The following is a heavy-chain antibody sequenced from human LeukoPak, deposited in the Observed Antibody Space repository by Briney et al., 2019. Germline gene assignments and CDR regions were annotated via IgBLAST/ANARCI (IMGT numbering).Heavy chain of an antibody. CDR2: ISGSGGST. D-gene: IGHD3-9*01. V-gene: IGHV3-23*01. CDR1: GFTFSSYA. Sequence: GGSLRLSCAASGFTFSSYAMSWVRQAPGKGLEWVSAISGSGGSTSYAQKFQGRVTMTRDTSTSTVYMELSSLRSEDTAVYYCARGGYDILTGYYNPSYFDYWGQGTLVTVSS. CDR3: ARGGYDILTGYYNPSYFDY. J-gene: IGHJ4*02.